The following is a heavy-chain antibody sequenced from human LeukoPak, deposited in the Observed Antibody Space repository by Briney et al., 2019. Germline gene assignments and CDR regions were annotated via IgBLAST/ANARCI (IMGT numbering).Heavy chain of an antibody. Sequence: PGRSLRLSCAASGFTFSTYGMHGVRQAPGKGLQWVAVIWYDGSNNQYADSVKGRFTISRDNSKNTLYLQMNSLRAEDTAVYYCARSRYCSSTSCYGFLDYWGQGTLVTVSS. CDR3: ARSRYCSSTSCYGFLDY. J-gene: IGHJ4*02. V-gene: IGHV3-33*01. CDR1: GFTFSTYG. D-gene: IGHD2-2*01. CDR2: IWYDGSNN.